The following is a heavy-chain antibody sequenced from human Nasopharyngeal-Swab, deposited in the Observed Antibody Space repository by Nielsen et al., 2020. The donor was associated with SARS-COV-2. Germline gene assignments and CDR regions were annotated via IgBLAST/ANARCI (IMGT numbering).Heavy chain of an antibody. V-gene: IGHV4-30-4*01. CDR3: ARARGHRVVVVTAISYFDY. J-gene: IGHJ4*02. Sequence: SETLSLTCTVSGGSISSGDYYWSWIRQPPEKGREWIAYIYYSGSTYYNPSLKSRVTISVDTSKNQFSLKLSSVTAADTAVYYCARARGHRVVVVTAISYFDYWGQGTRVTVSS. CDR1: GGSISSGDYY. CDR2: IYYSGST. D-gene: IGHD2-21*02.